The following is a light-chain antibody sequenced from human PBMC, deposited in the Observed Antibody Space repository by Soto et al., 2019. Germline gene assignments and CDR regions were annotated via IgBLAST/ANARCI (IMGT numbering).Light chain of an antibody. CDR3: SSYTSSSTHV. CDR2: EVN. CDR1: DTDIGGYNY. J-gene: IGLJ1*01. V-gene: IGLV2-14*01. Sequence: QSVLTQPASMSGAPGQSITISCTGTDTDIGGYNYVSWYQQHPGKAPKLMLSEVNNRPSGVSNRFSGSKSGNTASLTISGLQAEDEADYYCSSYTSSSTHVFGTGTKVTVL.